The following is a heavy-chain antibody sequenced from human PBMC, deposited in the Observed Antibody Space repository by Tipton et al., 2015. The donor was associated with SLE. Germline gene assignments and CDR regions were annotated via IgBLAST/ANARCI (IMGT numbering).Heavy chain of an antibody. J-gene: IGHJ4*02. CDR1: GDSITSDN. CDR3: ARRRFQSASDS. V-gene: IGHV4-34*01. CDR2: INDSGST. D-gene: IGHD2-21*01. Sequence: TLSLTCTVYGDSITSDNWTWIRQPPGKGLEWIGEINDSGSTNYNPSLKSRVNISIDTSENQFSLKLNSVTAADTAVYYCARRRFQSASDSWGQGTVVSVSS.